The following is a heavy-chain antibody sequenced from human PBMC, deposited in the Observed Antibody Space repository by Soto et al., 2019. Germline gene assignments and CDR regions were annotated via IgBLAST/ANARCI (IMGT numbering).Heavy chain of an antibody. V-gene: IGHV1-69*01. CDR3: ARGGLAWRYYYYYGMDV. CDR2: IIPIFGTA. Sequence: QVPLVQSGAEVKKPGSSVKVSCKASGGTFSSYAISWVRQAPGQGLEWMGGIIPIFGTANYAQKFQGRVTITADESTSTAYMELSSLRSEDTAVYYCARGGLAWRYYYYYGMDVWGQGTTVTVSS. J-gene: IGHJ6*02. CDR1: GGTFSSYA. D-gene: IGHD3-3*02.